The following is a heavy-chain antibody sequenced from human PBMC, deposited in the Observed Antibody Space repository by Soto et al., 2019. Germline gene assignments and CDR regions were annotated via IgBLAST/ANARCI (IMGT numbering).Heavy chain of an antibody. CDR3: AKNYDSSGYYYYFDF. J-gene: IGHJ4*02. CDR1: GFTFSTYA. Sequence: EVQLSESGGGLVQPGGSLRLSCAASGFTFSTYAMTWVRQAPGKGLEWVSAISGGGGSTYYADAVKGRFTISRDNSKNTQYLQMNSLRAEDTAVYYCAKNYDSSGYYYYFDFWGQGTLVTVSS. CDR2: ISGGGGST. V-gene: IGHV3-23*01. D-gene: IGHD3-22*01.